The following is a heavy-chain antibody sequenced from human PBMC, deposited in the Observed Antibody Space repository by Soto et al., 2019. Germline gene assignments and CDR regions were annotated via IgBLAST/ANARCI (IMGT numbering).Heavy chain of an antibody. D-gene: IGHD2-2*01. CDR1: GFTFNTFG. J-gene: IGHJ4*02. V-gene: IGHV3-30*18. CDR3: AKSPNFYCSSYHCYKYYFDY. CDR2: ISYDGSDK. Sequence: QEQLVESGGGVVLPGRSLRLSCAASGFTFNTFGMHWVRQAPGKGLEWVAVISYDGSDKYYSDSVRGRFTISRDKSMNTLYLQMNSLRTEDTAVYSCAKSPNFYCSSYHCYKYYFDYWGQGTLVTVSS.